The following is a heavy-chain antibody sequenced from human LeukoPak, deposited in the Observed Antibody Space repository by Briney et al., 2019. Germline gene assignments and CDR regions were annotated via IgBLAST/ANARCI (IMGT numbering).Heavy chain of an antibody. CDR3: ARDLGIVVLPAANQSLDY. CDR2: IYDSGRT. D-gene: IGHD2-2*03. V-gene: IGHV4-4*02. J-gene: IGHJ4*02. Sequence: PSGTLSRTCAVSGGSSSSSNWWSRARGPAGEGLEWIGEIYDSGRTNHNPSLKSPVTISVDKSKNQLSLKLSSLTAADTAVYYCARDLGIVVLPAANQSLDYWVQGTLVTVSS. CDR1: GGSSSSSNW.